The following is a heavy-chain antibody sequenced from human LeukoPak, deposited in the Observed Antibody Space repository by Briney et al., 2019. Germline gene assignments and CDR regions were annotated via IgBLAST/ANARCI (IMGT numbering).Heavy chain of an antibody. J-gene: IGHJ4*02. CDR3: ARGHFWSGYYYFDY. CDR1: GASINNYH. Sequence: SETLSLTCTVSGASINNYHWGWIRQPAGKGPEWIGRINKGGSTNYNSSLKSRVTISLDASTNQFSLKLSSVTAADTAVYYCARGHFWSGYYYFDYWGQGTLVTVSS. D-gene: IGHD3-3*01. CDR2: INKGGST. V-gene: IGHV4-4*07.